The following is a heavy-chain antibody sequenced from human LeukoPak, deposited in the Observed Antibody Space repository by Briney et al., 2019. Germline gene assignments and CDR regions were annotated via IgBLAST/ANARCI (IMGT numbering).Heavy chain of an antibody. Sequence: PGGSLRLSCAASRFTFSSYAMSWVRQAPGKGLEWVSAISGSGGSTYYADSVKGRFTISRDNSKNTLYLQMNSLIAEDTAVHYFAKDRRPSGWILGPRLNRGFGFDYWGQGTLVTVSS. CDR2: ISGSGGST. J-gene: IGHJ4*02. V-gene: IGHV3-23*01. CDR1: RFTFSSYA. CDR3: AKDRRPSGWILGPRLNRGFGFDY. D-gene: IGHD6-19*01.